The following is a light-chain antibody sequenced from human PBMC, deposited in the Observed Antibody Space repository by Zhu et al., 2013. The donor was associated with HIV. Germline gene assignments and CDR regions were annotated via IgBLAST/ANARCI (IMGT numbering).Light chain of an antibody. CDR2: KAS. V-gene: IGKV1-5*03. Sequence: DIQMTQSPSTLSASVGDRVTITCRASQTMSSWLAWYQQKPGKAPKLLIYKASSLESGVPSRFSGSGSGAEFTLTISSLQPDDFATYYCQHYEIDTITFGQGTKLDI. CDR1: QTMSSW. J-gene: IGKJ2*01. CDR3: QHYEIDTIT.